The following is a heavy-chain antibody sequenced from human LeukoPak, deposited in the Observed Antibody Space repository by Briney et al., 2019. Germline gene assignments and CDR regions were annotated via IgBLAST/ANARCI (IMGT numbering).Heavy chain of an antibody. D-gene: IGHD6-13*01. Sequence: PGGSLRLSCSASGFTFSSYAMHWVRQAPGKGLEYVSAISSNGGSTCYADSVKGRFTISRDNSKNTLYLQMSSLRAEDTAVYYCVKPKYSSSWATPFDPWGQGTLVTVSS. CDR2: ISSNGGST. V-gene: IGHV3-64D*06. J-gene: IGHJ5*02. CDR1: GFTFSSYA. CDR3: VKPKYSSSWATPFDP.